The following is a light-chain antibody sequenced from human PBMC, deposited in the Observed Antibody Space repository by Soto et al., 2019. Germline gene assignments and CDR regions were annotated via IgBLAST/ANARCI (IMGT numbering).Light chain of an antibody. CDR1: QSVSSY. V-gene: IGKV3-11*01. CDR3: QQRSTWPLT. J-gene: IGKJ4*01. Sequence: EIVMTQSPATLSVSPGERATFSCRASQSVSSYLAWYQQKPGQSPRLLIYDASNRATGIPARFSGSGSGTDFTLTISSLEPEDLAVYYCQQRSTWPLTFGGGTKVDIK. CDR2: DAS.